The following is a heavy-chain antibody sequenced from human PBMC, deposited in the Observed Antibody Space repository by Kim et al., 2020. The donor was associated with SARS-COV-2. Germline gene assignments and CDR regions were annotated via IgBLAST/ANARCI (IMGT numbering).Heavy chain of an antibody. J-gene: IGHJ1*01. CDR3: AVEEAKYGKYFQH. Sequence: GGSLRLSCAASGFTFSSYSMNWVRQAPGKGLEWVSSISSSSSYIYYADSVKGRFTISRDNAKNSLYLQMNSLRAEDTAVYYCAVEEAKYGKYFQHWGQGTLVTVSS. CDR2: ISSSSSYI. V-gene: IGHV3-21*01. D-gene: IGHD1-1*01. CDR1: GFTFSSYS.